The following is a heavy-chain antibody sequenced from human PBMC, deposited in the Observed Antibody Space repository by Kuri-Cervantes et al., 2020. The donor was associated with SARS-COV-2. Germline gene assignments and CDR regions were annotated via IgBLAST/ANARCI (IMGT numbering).Heavy chain of an antibody. D-gene: IGHD2-2*01. CDR2: ISAYNGNT. CDR1: GYTFTRYG. V-gene: IGHV1-18*01. CDR3: ARASGGLYCSSTSYGEGSWFDP. Sequence: ASVKVSCKASGYTFTRYGISWVRQAPGQGLEWMGWISAYNGNTNYAQKLQGRVTMTTDTSTSTAYMELRSLRSDDTAVYYRARASGGLYCSSTSYGEGSWFDPWGQGILVTVSS. J-gene: IGHJ5*02.